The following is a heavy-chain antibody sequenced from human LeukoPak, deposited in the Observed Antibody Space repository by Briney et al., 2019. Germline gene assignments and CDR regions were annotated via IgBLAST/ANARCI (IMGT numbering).Heavy chain of an antibody. CDR2: IYYSGLT. V-gene: IGHV4-39*07. D-gene: IGHD3-16*01. CDR3: ARDVPGGRDDY. Sequence: SETLSLTCTVSGGSVSSSSCYWAWIRQPPGKGLEWIGSIYYSGLTNYSPSLKSRVTISLDTSKNQFSLNINFVTAADTAVYYCARDVPGGRDDYWGQGTLVTVSS. CDR1: GGSVSSSSCY. J-gene: IGHJ4*02.